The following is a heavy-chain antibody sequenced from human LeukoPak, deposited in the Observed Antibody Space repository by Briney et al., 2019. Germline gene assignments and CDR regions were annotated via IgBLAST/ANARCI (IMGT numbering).Heavy chain of an antibody. CDR1: GYTFTNYG. V-gene: IGHV1-18*01. CDR2: ISAYNGNT. Sequence: ASVKVSCKASGYTFTNYGITWVRQAPGQGLEWMGWISAYNGNTNYAQKLQGRVTMTTDTSTSTAYMELRSLRSDDTTVYYCARGIPHYGDYEVAGYFDYWGQGTLVTASS. J-gene: IGHJ4*02. CDR3: ARGIPHYGDYEVAGYFDY. D-gene: IGHD4-17*01.